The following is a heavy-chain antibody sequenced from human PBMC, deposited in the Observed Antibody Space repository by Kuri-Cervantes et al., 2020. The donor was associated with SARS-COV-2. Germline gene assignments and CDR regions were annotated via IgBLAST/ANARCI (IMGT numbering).Heavy chain of an antibody. J-gene: IGHJ3*02. Sequence: GGSLRLSCAASGFTFSSYAMSWVRQAPGKGLEWVSAISGSGGSTYYADSVKGRSTISRDNSKNTLYLQMNSLRAEDTAVYYCARVFSGSYILDAFDIWGQGTMVTVSS. CDR3: ARVFSGSYILDAFDI. CDR2: ISGSGGST. V-gene: IGHV3-23*01. D-gene: IGHD1-26*01. CDR1: GFTFSSYA.